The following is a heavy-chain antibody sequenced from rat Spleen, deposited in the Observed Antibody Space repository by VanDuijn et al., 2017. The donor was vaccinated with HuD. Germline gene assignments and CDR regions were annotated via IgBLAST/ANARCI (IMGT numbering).Heavy chain of an antibody. Sequence: VQLLESGGGLVQPVRSLKLSCAASGFTFSDSGMAWVLPAPTSGLEWVATISYGDSSGHSSTYYRDSVKGRFTISRDNAKSTLSLQMDSLRSEDTATYYCARRHYGYTDYFDYWGQGVMVTVSS. CDR2: ISYGDSSGHSST. CDR3: ARRHYGYTDYFDY. V-gene: IGHV5-29*01. CDR1: GFTFSDSG. D-gene: IGHD1-9*01. J-gene: IGHJ2*01.